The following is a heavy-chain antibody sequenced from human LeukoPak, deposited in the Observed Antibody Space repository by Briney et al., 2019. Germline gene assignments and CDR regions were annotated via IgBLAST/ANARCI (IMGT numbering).Heavy chain of an antibody. CDR2: IRGSGDST. Sequence: GGSLRLSCAASGLILSNYAMGWVRQAPGKGLEWVSRIRGSGDSTDYADSVKGRFTISRDNSKNTLSLQMNSLRADDTAVYYCAKDVYFDSSGYYYEGAFDIWGQGTMVTVSS. J-gene: IGHJ3*02. V-gene: IGHV3-23*01. CDR1: GLILSNYA. CDR3: AKDVYFDSSGYYYEGAFDI. D-gene: IGHD3-22*01.